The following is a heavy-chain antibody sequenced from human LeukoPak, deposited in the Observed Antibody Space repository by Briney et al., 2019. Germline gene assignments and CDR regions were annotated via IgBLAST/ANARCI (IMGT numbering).Heavy chain of an antibody. V-gene: IGHV3-7*01. J-gene: IGHJ4*02. CDR3: ARGGSSFDY. D-gene: IGHD3-10*01. CDR2: IKQDGSEK. Sequence: GGSLRLSCAASGFTFSSSWMSWVRQAPGKGLEWVANIKQDGSEKYYVDSVKGRFTISRDNAKGSLDLQTNSLRAEDTAVYYCARGGSSFDYWGQGTLVTVSS. CDR1: GFTFSSSW.